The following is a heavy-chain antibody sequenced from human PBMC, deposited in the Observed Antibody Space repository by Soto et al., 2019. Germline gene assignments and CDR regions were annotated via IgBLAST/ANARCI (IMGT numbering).Heavy chain of an antibody. CDR1: GGSISSYY. J-gene: IGHJ6*03. D-gene: IGHD1-1*01. CDR2: IYYSGST. CDR3: ARNPPSALGNTKYYYYYYMDV. Sequence: SETLSLTCTVSGGSISSYYWSWIRQPPGKGLEWIGYIYYSGSTNYNPSLKSRVTISVDTSKNQFSLKLSSVTAADTAVYYCARNPPSALGNTKYYYYYYMDVWGKGTTVTVSS. V-gene: IGHV4-59*01.